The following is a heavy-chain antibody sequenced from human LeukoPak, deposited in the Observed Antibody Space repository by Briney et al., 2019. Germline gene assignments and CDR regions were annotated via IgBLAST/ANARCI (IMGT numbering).Heavy chain of an antibody. CDR1: GFTFSSYS. J-gene: IGHJ4*02. D-gene: IGHD3-22*01. CDR2: ISSSSSYI. CDR3: AKDVTPDYYDSSGYYYSLDY. Sequence: GGSLRLSCAASGFTFSSYSMNWVRQAPGKGLEWVSSISSSSSYIYYADSVKGRFTISRDNAKNSLYLQMNSLRAEDTALYYCAKDVTPDYYDSSGYYYSLDYWGQGTLVTVSS. V-gene: IGHV3-21*04.